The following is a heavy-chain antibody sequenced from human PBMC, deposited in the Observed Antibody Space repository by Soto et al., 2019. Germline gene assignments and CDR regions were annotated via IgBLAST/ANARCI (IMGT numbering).Heavy chain of an antibody. Sequence: QVQLQQWGAGLLKPSETLSLTCAVYGGSFSGYYWSWIRQPPGKGLEWIGEINHSGSTNYNPSLKSLVTISVDTSKNQFSLKLSSVTAADTAVYYCARGRAARRAFDIWGQGTMVTVSS. CDR2: INHSGST. D-gene: IGHD6-6*01. CDR1: GGSFSGYY. CDR3: ARGRAARRAFDI. V-gene: IGHV4-34*01. J-gene: IGHJ3*02.